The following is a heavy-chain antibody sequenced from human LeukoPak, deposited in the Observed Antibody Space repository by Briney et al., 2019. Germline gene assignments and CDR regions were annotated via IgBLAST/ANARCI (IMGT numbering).Heavy chain of an antibody. D-gene: IGHD4-17*01. CDR2: IGTGGSPI. CDR1: GFTFSSYE. V-gene: IGHV3-48*03. Sequence: GGSLRLSCAASGFTFSSYEMNWVRQAPGKGLEWVSYIGTGGSPISYADSVKGRFTVSRDNPKNSLYLQMNSLRAEDTAVYYCARAISDYDASDVWGQGTMVTVSS. CDR3: ARAISDYDASDV. J-gene: IGHJ3*01.